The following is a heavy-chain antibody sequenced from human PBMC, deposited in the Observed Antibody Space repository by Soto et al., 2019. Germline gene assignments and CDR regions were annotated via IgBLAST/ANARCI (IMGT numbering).Heavy chain of an antibody. CDR2: ISGSGGST. V-gene: IGHV3-23*01. CDR1: GFTFSSYA. Sequence: EVQLLESGGGLVQPGGSLRLSCAASGFTFSSYAMSWVRQAPGKGLESVSAISGSGGSTYYADSVKGRFTISRDNSKNTLYLQMNSLRAEDTAVYYCAKGSGSSWFPGWFDPWGQGTLVTVSS. CDR3: AKGSGSSWFPGWFDP. D-gene: IGHD6-13*01. J-gene: IGHJ5*02.